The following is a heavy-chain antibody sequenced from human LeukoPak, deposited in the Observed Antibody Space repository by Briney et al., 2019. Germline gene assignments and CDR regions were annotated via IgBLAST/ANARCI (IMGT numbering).Heavy chain of an antibody. CDR3: ASNGYSSGWYGTFDY. D-gene: IGHD6-19*01. CDR1: GGSISSYY. V-gene: IGHV4-59*01. J-gene: IGHJ4*02. Sequence: SETLSLPCTVSGGSISSYYWSWIRQPPGKGLEWIGYIYYSGSTNYNPSLKSRVTISVDTSKNQFSLKLSSVTAADTAVYYCASNGYSSGWYGTFDYWGQGTLVTVSS. CDR2: IYYSGST.